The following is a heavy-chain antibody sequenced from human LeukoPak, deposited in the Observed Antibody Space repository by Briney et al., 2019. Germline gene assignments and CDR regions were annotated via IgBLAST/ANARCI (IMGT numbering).Heavy chain of an antibody. CDR1: GGSISSSNW. CDR2: IYHSGST. J-gene: IGHJ2*01. D-gene: IGHD6-19*01. Sequence: SGTLSLTCAVSGGSISSSNWWSWVRQLPGKGLEWIGEIYHSGSTNYNPSLKSRVTISVDKSKNQFSLKLSSVTAADTAVYYCASISPQWWYFDLWGRGTLVTVSS. V-gene: IGHV4-4*02. CDR3: ASISPQWWYFDL.